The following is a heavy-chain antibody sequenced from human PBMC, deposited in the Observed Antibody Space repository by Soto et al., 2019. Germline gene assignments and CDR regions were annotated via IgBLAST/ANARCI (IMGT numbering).Heavy chain of an antibody. J-gene: IGHJ4*02. CDR2: INPSGGST. Sequence: QVQLVQSGAEVKKPGASVKVSCKASGYTFTSYYMHWVRQAPGQGLEWMGIINPSGGSTSYAQKFQGRVTMTRDTSTSTVYMELSSLRSEDTAVYYCARDLAAAGTGDDRDDYWGQGTLVTVSS. CDR3: ARDLAAAGTGDDRDDY. CDR1: GYTFTSYY. D-gene: IGHD6-13*01. V-gene: IGHV1-46*01.